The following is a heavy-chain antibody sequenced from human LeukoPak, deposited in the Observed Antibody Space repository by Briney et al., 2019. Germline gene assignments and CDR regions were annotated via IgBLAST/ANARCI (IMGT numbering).Heavy chain of an antibody. V-gene: IGHV3-66*03. D-gene: IGHD1-1*01. CDR2: IDRNGST. CDR3: ARERGTRDYYYYMDV. J-gene: IGHJ6*03. CDR1: GFTVSSNY. Sequence: PGGSLRLSCADSGFTVSSNYMSWGRQAPGQGMGWVSVIDRNGSTYYAVSVKGRFTISRDNSKNTLYLQMNSLRAEDTAVYYCARERGTRDYYYYMDVWGKGTTVTVSS.